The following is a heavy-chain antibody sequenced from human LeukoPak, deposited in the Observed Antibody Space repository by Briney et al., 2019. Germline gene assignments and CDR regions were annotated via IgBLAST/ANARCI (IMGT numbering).Heavy chain of an antibody. V-gene: IGHV1-18*01. CDR3: ARDCDRSGYYCY. CDR1: GYTFSDYG. CDR2: ISTYSGNT. Sequence: ASVKVSCKASGYTFSDYGISWVRQAPGQGLEWMGWISTYSGNTNYAQKLQGRVAVTTDTSTSTAYMELRSLRSDDTAVYYCARDCDRSGYYCYWGQGTLVTVSS. J-gene: IGHJ4*02. D-gene: IGHD3-22*01.